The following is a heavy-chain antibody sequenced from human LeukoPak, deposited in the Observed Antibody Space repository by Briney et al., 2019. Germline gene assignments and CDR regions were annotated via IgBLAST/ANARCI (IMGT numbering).Heavy chain of an antibody. CDR2: IYYSGST. D-gene: IGHD3-10*01. J-gene: IGHJ5*02. CDR3: AGSVLLWFGELWRGGWLDP. CDR1: GGSISSSSYY. V-gene: IGHV4-39*01. Sequence: PSETLSLTCTVSGGSISSSSYYWGWIRQPPGKGLEWIGSIYYSGSTYYNPSLKSRVTISVDTSKNQFSLKLSSVTAADTAVYYCAGSVLLWFGELWRGGWLDPWGQGTLVTVSS.